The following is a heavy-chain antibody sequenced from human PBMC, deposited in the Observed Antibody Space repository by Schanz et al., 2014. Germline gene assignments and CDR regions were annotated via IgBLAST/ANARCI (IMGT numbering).Heavy chain of an antibody. CDR3: ARTAGLGPLSY. D-gene: IGHD1-26*01. V-gene: IGHV1-2*02. Sequence: QVQLVQSGGEVKTPGASVKVSCKASGYTFSGYYMHWVRQAPGQGLEWMGWINPNSGGTNYAQKFQGRVTMTRDTSTSTVYMDLSSLRSEDTAVYYCARTAGLGPLSYWGQGTLVTVSS. CDR2: INPNSGGT. CDR1: GYTFSGYY. J-gene: IGHJ4*02.